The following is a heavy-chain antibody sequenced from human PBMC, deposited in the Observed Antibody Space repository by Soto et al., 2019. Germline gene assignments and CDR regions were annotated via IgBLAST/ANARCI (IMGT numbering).Heavy chain of an antibody. V-gene: IGHV3-21*06. J-gene: IGHJ4*02. CDR3: ARESEDLTSNFDY. CDR1: GXTFTRYS. CDR2: ISSTTNYI. Sequence: GSLRLSCAASGXTFTRYSMNWVRQAPGKGLEWVSSISSTTNYIYYGDSMKGRFTISRDNAKNSLYLEMNSLRAEDTDVYYCARESEDLTSNFDYWGQGTLVTVSS.